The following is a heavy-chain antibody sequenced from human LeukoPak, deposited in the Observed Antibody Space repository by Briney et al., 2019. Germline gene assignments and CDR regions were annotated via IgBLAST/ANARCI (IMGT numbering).Heavy chain of an antibody. V-gene: IGHV1-69*04. CDR1: GGTFSSYA. Sequence: ASVKVSCKASGGTFSSYAISWVLQAPGQGLEWMGRIIPILGMANYAQKLQGRVTITADKSTSTAYMELSSLRSEDTAVYYCAREALAKPHTKYYDFWSGYYTYYVDYWGQGTLVTVSS. CDR2: IIPILGMA. CDR3: AREALAKPHTKYYDFWSGYYTYYVDY. J-gene: IGHJ4*02. D-gene: IGHD3-3*01.